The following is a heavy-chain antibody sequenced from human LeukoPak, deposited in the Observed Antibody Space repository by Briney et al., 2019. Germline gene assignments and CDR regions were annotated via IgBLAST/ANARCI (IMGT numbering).Heavy chain of an antibody. J-gene: IGHJ5*02. CDR1: GFTFSSYS. CDR2: ISSSSSYI. CDR3: ARDLKAYSRSSRLYNWFDP. Sequence: GGSLRLSCAASGFTFSSYSMNWVRQAPGKGLEWVSSISSSSSYIYYADSVKGRFTISRDNAKNSLYLQMNSLRAEDTALYYCARDLKAYSRSSRLYNWFDPWGQGTLVTVSS. V-gene: IGHV3-21*01. D-gene: IGHD6-6*01.